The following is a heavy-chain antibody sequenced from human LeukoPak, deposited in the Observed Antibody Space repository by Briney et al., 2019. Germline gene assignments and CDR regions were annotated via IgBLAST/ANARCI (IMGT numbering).Heavy chain of an antibody. D-gene: IGHD6-13*01. CDR1: GFPFSSYA. CDR2: ISGFSGSAGTT. CDR3: AKDHYLAAVPNFYYGLDV. J-gene: IGHJ6*02. Sequence: SGGSLRLSCAASGFPFSSYAMSWVRLAPGKGLEWVSTISGFSGSAGTTYYADSVKGRFTISRDNSKNTLYLQMNSLRAEDTAVYYCAKDHYLAAVPNFYYGLDVWGQGTTVTVSS. V-gene: IGHV3-23*01.